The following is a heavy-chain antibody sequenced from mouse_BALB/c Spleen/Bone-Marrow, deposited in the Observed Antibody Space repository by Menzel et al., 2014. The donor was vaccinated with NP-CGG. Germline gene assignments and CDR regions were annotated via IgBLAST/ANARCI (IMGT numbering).Heavy chain of an antibody. J-gene: IGHJ4*01. V-gene: IGHV5-12*02. CDR2: ITKGGGST. CDR3: ARQLAYAMDY. Sequence: LVESGGGLVQPGGSLKLSCATSGFTFSDYYMYWVRQTPEKRLEWVAYITKGGGSTYYPDIVKGRFAISRDNAKNILYLQMSRLKSEDTAMYYCARQLAYAMDYWGQGTSVTVSS. D-gene: IGHD4-1*01. CDR1: GFTFSDYY.